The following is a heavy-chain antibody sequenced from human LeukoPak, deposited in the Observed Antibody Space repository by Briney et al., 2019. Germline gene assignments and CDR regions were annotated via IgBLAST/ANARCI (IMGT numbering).Heavy chain of an antibody. J-gene: IGHJ5*02. CDR3: AREMDFFDSTNFYPHLRFDP. CDR1: GFTFSSYS. V-gene: IGHV3-21*01. D-gene: IGHD2/OR15-2a*01. CDR2: ISSSSSYI. Sequence: GGSLRLSCAASGFTFSSYSMNWVRQAPGKGLEWVSSISSSSSYIYYADSVKGRFTISRDNAKNSLYLQMNSLRAEDTAVYYCAREMDFFDSTNFYPHLRFDPWGQGTLVTVSS.